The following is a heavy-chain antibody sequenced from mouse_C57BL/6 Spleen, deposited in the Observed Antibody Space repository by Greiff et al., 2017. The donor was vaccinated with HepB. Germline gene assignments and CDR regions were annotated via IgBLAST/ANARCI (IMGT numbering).Heavy chain of an antibody. CDR1: GYTFTDYY. Sequence: EVQLQQSGPELVKPGASVKISCKASGYTFTDYYMNWVKQSHGKSLEWIGDINPNNGGTSYNQKFKGKATLTVEKSSSTAYMELRILTSEDSAVYYCARRGRTSWYFDVWGTGTTVTVSS. CDR2: INPNNGGT. V-gene: IGHV1-26*01. CDR3: ARRGRTSWYFDV. J-gene: IGHJ1*03.